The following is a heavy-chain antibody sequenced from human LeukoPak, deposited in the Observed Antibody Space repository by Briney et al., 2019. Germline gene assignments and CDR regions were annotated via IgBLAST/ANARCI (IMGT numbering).Heavy chain of an antibody. D-gene: IGHD2-2*01. CDR1: GFTFSGYA. J-gene: IGHJ4*02. Sequence: GGSLRLSCSASGFTFSGYAMHWVRPAPGKGLEYVSAISSNGGSTYYADSVKGRFTISRDNSKNTLYLQMSSLRAEDTAVYYCAYCSSTSCFDYWGQGTLVTVSS. CDR2: ISSNGGST. CDR3: AYCSSTSCFDY. V-gene: IGHV3-64D*06.